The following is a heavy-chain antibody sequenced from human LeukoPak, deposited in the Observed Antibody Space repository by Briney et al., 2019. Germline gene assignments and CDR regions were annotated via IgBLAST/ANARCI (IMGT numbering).Heavy chain of an antibody. CDR1: GGSISSYY. V-gene: IGHV4-4*07. D-gene: IGHD1-26*01. CDR3: AGSWSYGGSYLYYFDY. Sequence: SETLSLTCTVSGGSISSYYWSWIRQPAGKGLEWIGRIYTSGSTNYNPSLKSRVTMSVDTSKNQFSLKLSSVTAADTAVYYCAGSWSYGGSYLYYFDYWGQGTLVTVSS. CDR2: IYTSGST. J-gene: IGHJ4*02.